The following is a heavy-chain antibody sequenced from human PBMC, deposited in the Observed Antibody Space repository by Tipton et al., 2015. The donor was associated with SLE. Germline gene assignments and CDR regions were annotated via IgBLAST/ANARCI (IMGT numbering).Heavy chain of an antibody. Sequence: LRLSCTVSGGSISSYYWSWIRQPPGKGLEWIGYIYYSGSTNYNPSLKSRVTISVDTSKNQFSLKLSSVTAADTAVYYCAGVGRGVATIGVAFDIWGQGTMVTVSS. V-gene: IGHV4-59*01. D-gene: IGHD5-12*01. J-gene: IGHJ3*02. CDR2: IYYSGST. CDR3: AGVGRGVATIGVAFDI. CDR1: GGSISSYY.